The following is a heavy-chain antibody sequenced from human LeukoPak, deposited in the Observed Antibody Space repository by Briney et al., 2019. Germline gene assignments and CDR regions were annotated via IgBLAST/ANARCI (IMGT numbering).Heavy chain of an antibody. CDR2: INPNSGGT. CDR3: AADGYGARRFFDY. J-gene: IGHJ4*02. V-gene: IGHV1-2*02. Sequence: GASVKVSCKASGYTFTGYYMHWVRQAPGQGLEWMGWINPNSGGTNYAQKFQGRVTMTRDTSISTAYMELSRLRSDDTAVYYCAADGYGARRFFDYWGQGTLVTVSS. D-gene: IGHD4-17*01. CDR1: GYTFTGYY.